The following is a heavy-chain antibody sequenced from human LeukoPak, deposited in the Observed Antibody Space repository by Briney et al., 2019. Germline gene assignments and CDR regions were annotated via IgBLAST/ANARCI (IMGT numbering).Heavy chain of an antibody. V-gene: IGHV3-11*01. CDR2: IGGSGSTI. CDR3: ARVGANYGMDV. Sequence: GGSLRLSCAASGFTFRDYYMSWVPQAPGKGLHRGAYIGGSGSTIYYADSVKGRFTISRDNAKNSLSLQMNSLRADDTAVYYCARVGANYGMDVWGQGTTVTVSS. D-gene: IGHD3-10*01. CDR1: GFTFRDYY. J-gene: IGHJ6*02.